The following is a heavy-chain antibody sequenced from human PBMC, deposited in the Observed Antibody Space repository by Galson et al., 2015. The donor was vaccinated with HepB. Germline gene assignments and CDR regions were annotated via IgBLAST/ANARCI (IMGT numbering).Heavy chain of an antibody. V-gene: IGHV1-46*01. D-gene: IGHD6-13*01. CDR2: INPSGGST. J-gene: IGHJ5*02. CDR1: GYTFTSYY. Sequence: QSGAEVKKPGTSVKVSCRASGYTFTSYYMHWVRQAPGQGLEWMGIINPSGGSTSYAQKFQGRVTMTRDTSTSTVYMELSSLRSEDTAVYYCARDGYGTQYSSSWYGWFDPWGQGTLVTVSS. CDR3: ARDGYGTQYSSSWYGWFDP.